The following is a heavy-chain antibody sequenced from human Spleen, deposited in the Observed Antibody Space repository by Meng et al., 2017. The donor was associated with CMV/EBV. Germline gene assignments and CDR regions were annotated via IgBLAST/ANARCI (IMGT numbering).Heavy chain of an antibody. CDR2: ISSSSSYI. Sequence: GESLKISCAASGLNFRDYYLTWIRQAPGKGLEWVSSISSSSSYIYYADSVKGRFTISRDNAKNSLYLQMNSLRAEDTAVYYCARVRYSSSSNPFDYWGQGTLVTVSS. D-gene: IGHD6-6*01. J-gene: IGHJ4*02. CDR3: ARVRYSSSSNPFDY. CDR1: GLNFRDYY. V-gene: IGHV3-11*06.